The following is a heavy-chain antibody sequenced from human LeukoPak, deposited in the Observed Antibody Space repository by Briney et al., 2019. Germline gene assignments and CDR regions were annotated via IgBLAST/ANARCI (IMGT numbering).Heavy chain of an antibody. V-gene: IGHV4-34*01. J-gene: IGHJ3*02. CDR1: GGSFSGYY. Sequence: PSETLSLTGAVYGGSFSGYYWSWIRQPPGKGLEWIGEINHSGSTNYNPSLKSRVTISVDTSKNQFSLKLSSVTAADTAVYYCAREPSGYSYGPDAFDIWGQGTMVTVSS. CDR3: AREPSGYSYGPDAFDI. D-gene: IGHD5-18*01. CDR2: INHSGST.